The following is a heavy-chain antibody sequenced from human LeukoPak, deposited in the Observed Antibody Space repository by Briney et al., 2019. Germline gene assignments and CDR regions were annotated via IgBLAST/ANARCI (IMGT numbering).Heavy chain of an antibody. Sequence: ASEKVSCKASAYSLSSYDMHWVRQAPGQGLEWMGIINPSGGRTSYARKFQSRVTMTRDTSTSTVYMELSSLKSEDTAVYYCARGSANYLGYFDLWGRGTLVTVSS. CDR2: INPSGGRT. CDR1: AYSLSSYD. CDR3: ARGSANYLGYFDL. D-gene: IGHD4/OR15-4a*01. J-gene: IGHJ2*01. V-gene: IGHV1-46*01.